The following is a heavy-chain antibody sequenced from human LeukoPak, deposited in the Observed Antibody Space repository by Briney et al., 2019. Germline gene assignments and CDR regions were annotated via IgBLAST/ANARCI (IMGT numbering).Heavy chain of an antibody. CDR3: ARGRRGGRPIALSDY. J-gene: IGHJ4*02. CDR2: INHSGST. Sequence: SQTLSLTCTVSGGSISSGGYYWSWIRQPPGKGLEWIGYINHSGSTNYNPSLKSRVTISVDTSKNQFSLKLSSVTAADTAVYYCARGRRGGRPIALSDYWGQGTLVTVSS. CDR1: GGSISSGGYY. V-gene: IGHV4-30-2*01. D-gene: IGHD3-10*01.